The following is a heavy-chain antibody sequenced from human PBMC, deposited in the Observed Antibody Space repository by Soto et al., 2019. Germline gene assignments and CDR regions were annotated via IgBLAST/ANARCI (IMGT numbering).Heavy chain of an antibody. CDR3: ARGKYDFWSGYYSGDYDYGMDV. CDR2: IIPIFGTA. CDR1: GGTFSSYA. Sequence: SVKVSCKASGGTFSSYAISWLRQAPGQGIEWMGGIIPIFGTANYAQKFQGRVTITADESTSTAYMELSSLRSEDTAVYYCARGKYDFWSGYYSGDYDYGMDVWGQGTTVTVSS. V-gene: IGHV1-69*13. J-gene: IGHJ6*02. D-gene: IGHD3-3*01.